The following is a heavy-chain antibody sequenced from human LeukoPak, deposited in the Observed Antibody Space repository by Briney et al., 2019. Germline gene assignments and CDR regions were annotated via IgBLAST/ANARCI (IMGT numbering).Heavy chain of an antibody. V-gene: IGHV3-66*01. CDR2: IYSGGST. Sequence: GGSLTLSCAASGFTVSSNYMRGVPQAPGKGLEGVSVIYSGGSTYYAGSVKGRFTISRDNSKNTLYLQMNSLRAEDTAVYYCARRCGGSCFYAFDIWGQGTMVTVSS. D-gene: IGHD2-15*01. CDR3: ARRCGGSCFYAFDI. CDR1: GFTVSSNY. J-gene: IGHJ3*02.